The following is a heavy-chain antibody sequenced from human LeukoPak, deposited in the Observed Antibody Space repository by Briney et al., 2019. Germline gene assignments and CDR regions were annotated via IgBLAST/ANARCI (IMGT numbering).Heavy chain of an antibody. Sequence: SETLSLTCTVSGDSISRGNNYWTWIRQPAGKGLEWIGRISTSGNTNYNPSLKSQVTISRHTSKNQFSLNLSFVTAADTAIYYCARDRAGDSFDIWGKGTLVTVSS. CDR3: ARDRAGDSFDI. CDR1: GDSISRGNNY. J-gene: IGHJ3*02. D-gene: IGHD7-27*01. V-gene: IGHV4-61*02. CDR2: ISTSGNT.